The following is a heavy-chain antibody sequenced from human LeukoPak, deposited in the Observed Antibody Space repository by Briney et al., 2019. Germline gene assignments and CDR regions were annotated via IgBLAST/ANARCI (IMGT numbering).Heavy chain of an antibody. CDR2: ISYDGSIK. J-gene: IGHJ4*02. V-gene: IGHV3-30-3*01. CDR1: GFTFSSYL. Sequence: GGSLRLSCAASGFTFSSYLMHWVRQAPGKGLECAALISYDGSIKYYADSVKGRFTISRDNSRNTLYLQMNSLRDEDTAVYYCARGFGTSFDYWGQGTLVTVSS. CDR3: ARGFGTSFDY. D-gene: IGHD3-10*01.